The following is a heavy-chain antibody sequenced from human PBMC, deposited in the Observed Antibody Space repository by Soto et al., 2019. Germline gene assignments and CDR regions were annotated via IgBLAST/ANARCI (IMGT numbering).Heavy chain of an antibody. CDR1: GDSISTVDYF. D-gene: IGHD2-15*01. V-gene: IGHV4-30-4*01. J-gene: IGHJ5*01. CDR2: IYKSATT. CDR3: ARGRYCLTGRCFPNWFDS. Sequence: SETLSLTCSVSGDSISTVDYFWAWIRQPPGQALEYIGYIYKSATTYYNPSFESRVAISLDTSNSQFSLNVTSVTAADTAVYFCARGRYCLTGRCFPNWFDSWGQGILVTVSS.